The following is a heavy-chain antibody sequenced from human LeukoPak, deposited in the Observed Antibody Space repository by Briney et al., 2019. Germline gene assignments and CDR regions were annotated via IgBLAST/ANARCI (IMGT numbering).Heavy chain of an antibody. J-gene: IGHJ6*02. CDR3: AKSPSRITILFDF. CDR2: ISNNGGYT. Sequence: GGSLRLSCAASGFTFSSSAMSWVRQAPGKGLEWVSAISNNGGYTYYADSVQGRFTISRDNSKSTLCLQMNSLRAEDTAVYYCAKSPSRITILFDFWGQGTTVTVSS. D-gene: IGHD3-9*01. CDR1: GFTFSSSA. V-gene: IGHV3-23*01.